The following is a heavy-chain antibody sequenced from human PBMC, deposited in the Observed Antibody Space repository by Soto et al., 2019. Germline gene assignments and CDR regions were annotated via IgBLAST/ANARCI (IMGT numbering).Heavy chain of an antibody. J-gene: IGHJ5*02. CDR2: GHYSGTT. Sequence: PSETLSLTCTVSGGSINSYYWSWIRQPPGKGLEWIGYGHYSGTTYYNPSLKSRVTMSVDMSKNQFSLKLSSVTAADTAVYYCARTRASGWYGDNWFDPWGQGTLVTVSS. CDR3: ARTRASGWYGDNWFDP. D-gene: IGHD6-19*01. CDR1: GGSINSYY. V-gene: IGHV4-59*01.